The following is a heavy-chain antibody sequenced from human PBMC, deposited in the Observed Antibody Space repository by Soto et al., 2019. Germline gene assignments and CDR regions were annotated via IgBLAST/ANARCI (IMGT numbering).Heavy chain of an antibody. CDR2: IYYSGST. J-gene: IGHJ3*02. CDR3: ARDPTGGFGELSNAFDI. V-gene: IGHV4-31*03. Sequence: SETLSLTCTVSGGSISSGGYYWSWIRQHPGKGLEWIGYIYYSGSTSYNPSLKSRVTISVDTSKKQFSLKLSSVTAAYTAVYYCARDPTGGFGELSNAFDIWGQGTLVTVSS. D-gene: IGHD3-10*01. CDR1: GGSISSGGYY.